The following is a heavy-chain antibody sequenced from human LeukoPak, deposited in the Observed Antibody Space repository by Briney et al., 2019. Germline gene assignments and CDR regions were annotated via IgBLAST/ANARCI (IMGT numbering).Heavy chain of an antibody. CDR2: IGSKAYRGAT. J-gene: IGHJ4*02. CDR3: AKDRSGYN. V-gene: IGHV3-49*04. D-gene: IGHD3-22*01. CDR1: GFTFGDYA. Sequence: GGSLRLSCTASGFTFGDYAITWVRQAPGKGLEWVGFIGSKAYRGATEYAASVKSRFTISRDDSKSIAYLQMSSLKTDDTAVYYCAKDRSGYNWGQGTLVTVSS.